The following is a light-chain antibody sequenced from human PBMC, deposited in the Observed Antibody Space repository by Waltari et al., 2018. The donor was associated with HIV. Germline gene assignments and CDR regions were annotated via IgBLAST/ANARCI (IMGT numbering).Light chain of an antibody. CDR1: SSDVGGYNY. CDR2: EVS. Sequence: QSALTQPASVSGSPGQSITISCTGTSSDVGGYNYVSWYQQHPGKAPKLMIYEVSNRPAGVSKRVSGSKSVNTASLTSSGLQAEDEADYYCSSYTSTSTLDGVFGGGTKLTVL. CDR3: SSYTSTSTLDGV. V-gene: IGLV2-14*01. J-gene: IGLJ2*01.